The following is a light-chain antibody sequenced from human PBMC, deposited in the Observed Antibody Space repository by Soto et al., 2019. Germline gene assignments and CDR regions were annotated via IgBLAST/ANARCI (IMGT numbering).Light chain of an antibody. V-gene: IGKV3-11*01. CDR2: DAS. J-gene: IGKJ4*01. Sequence: EIVLTQSPATLSLSPGETATLSCRASQSVGTILAWYQHRPGQAPRLLISDASNRATGGPVRFSGSGSGTDFTPTINNLEPEDFVVYYCQQRCDWPPTVGGGTKVEI. CDR3: QQRCDWPPT. CDR1: QSVGTI.